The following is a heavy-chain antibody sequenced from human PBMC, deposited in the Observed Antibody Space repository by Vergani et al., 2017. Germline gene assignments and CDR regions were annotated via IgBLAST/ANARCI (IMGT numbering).Heavy chain of an antibody. CDR2: ISSSSNYI. V-gene: IGHV3-21*01. J-gene: IGHJ5*02. Sequence: EVQLVESGGGLVKPGGSLRLSCAASGFTFSSYSMNWVRQAPGKGLEWVSSISSSSNYIYYADSVKGRFTISRDNAKNSLYLQMNSLRAGDTAVYYWARDIAGSGWFDPWGQGTLVTVSS. CDR1: GFTFSSYS. CDR3: ARDIAGSGWFDP. D-gene: IGHD2-15*01.